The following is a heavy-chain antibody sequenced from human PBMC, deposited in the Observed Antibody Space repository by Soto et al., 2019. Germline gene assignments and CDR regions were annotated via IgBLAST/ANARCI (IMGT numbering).Heavy chain of an antibody. CDR2: IIPILDIV. V-gene: IGHV1-69*02. D-gene: IGHD4-4*01. CDR3: ARGQTDYYSNPPDFDY. J-gene: IGHJ4*02. Sequence: QVQLEQSGAEVKKPGSSVRVSCKASGDTFSSYTISWVRQAPGQGLEWMGRIIPILDIVNSAPKFQGRVSITADKSTTTAYMELSSLRSEDTAVYYCARGQTDYYSNPPDFDYWGQGTLVTVSS. CDR1: GDTFSSYT.